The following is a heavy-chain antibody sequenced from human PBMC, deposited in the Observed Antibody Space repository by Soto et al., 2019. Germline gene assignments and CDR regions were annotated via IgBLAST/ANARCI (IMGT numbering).Heavy chain of an antibody. Sequence: ASVKVSCKASGYDYVTYAITWVRQRPGQGLEWMGWISTLNGNTNYAQNFQGRVTMTTDTSTRIVHLELRSLRSDDTAVYYCARRVQLSLQDYYGMDVWGQGTTVTVSS. CDR1: GYDYVTYA. CDR2: ISTLNGNT. CDR3: ARRVQLSLQDYYGMDV. D-gene: IGHD1-1*01. V-gene: IGHV1-18*01. J-gene: IGHJ6*02.